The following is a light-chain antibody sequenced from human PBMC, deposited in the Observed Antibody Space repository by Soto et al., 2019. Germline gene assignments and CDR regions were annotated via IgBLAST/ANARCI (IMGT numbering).Light chain of an antibody. CDR2: WAS. J-gene: IGKJ1*01. CDR1: QSVLYSSNNKNY. Sequence: DIVMTQSPDSLAVSLGERATINCKSSQSVLYSSNNKNYLAWYQQKPGQPPKLLISWASTRESGLPDRFSGSGSWTDFTLAISSLQAEDVAVYDCHQYYRPWTFGQGTKVEIK. CDR3: HQYYRPWT. V-gene: IGKV4-1*01.